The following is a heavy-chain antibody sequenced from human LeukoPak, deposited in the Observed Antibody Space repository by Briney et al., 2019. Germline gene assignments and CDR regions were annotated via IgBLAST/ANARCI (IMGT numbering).Heavy chain of an antibody. CDR3: ARGEWELPSYNWFDP. CDR2: ISSSSSYI. D-gene: IGHD1-26*01. J-gene: IGHJ5*02. Sequence: GGSLRLSCEASGFTFNTYSMNWVRQAPGKGLEWVSSISSSSSYIYYADSVKGRFTISRDNAKNSLYLQMNSLRAEDTAVYYCARGEWELPSYNWFDPWGQGTLVTVSS. CDR1: GFTFNTYS. V-gene: IGHV3-21*01.